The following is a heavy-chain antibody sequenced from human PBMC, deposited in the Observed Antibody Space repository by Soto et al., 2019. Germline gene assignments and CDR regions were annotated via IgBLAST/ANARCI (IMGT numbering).Heavy chain of an antibody. CDR3: ARDPPDFWSVEAPENDY. J-gene: IGHJ4*02. V-gene: IGHV1-69*13. CDR2: IIPIFGTA. Sequence: GASVKVSCKASGGTFSSYAISWVRQAPGQGLEWMGGIIPIFGTANYAQKFQGRVTITADESTSTAYMELSSLRSEDTAVYYCARDPPDFWSVEAPENDYWGQGTLVTVSS. D-gene: IGHD3-3*01. CDR1: GGTFSSYA.